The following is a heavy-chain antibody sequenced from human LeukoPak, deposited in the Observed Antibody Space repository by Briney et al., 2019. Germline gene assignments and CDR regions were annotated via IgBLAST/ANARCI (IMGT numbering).Heavy chain of an antibody. CDR2: IYYSGST. CDR3: ARDSGSYYGMDV. D-gene: IGHD3-10*01. Sequence: SETLSLTCTVSGGSISSYYWSWIRQPPGKGLEWIGYIYYSGSTNYNPSLKSRVTISVDTSKNQFSLKLSSVTAADTAVYYCARDSGSYYGMDVWGQGTTVTVSS. V-gene: IGHV4-59*01. CDR1: GGSISSYY. J-gene: IGHJ6*02.